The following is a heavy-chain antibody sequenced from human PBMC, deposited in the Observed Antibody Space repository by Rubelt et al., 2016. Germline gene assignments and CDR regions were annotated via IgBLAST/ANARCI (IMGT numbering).Heavy chain of an antibody. Sequence: EVQLVESGGGLIQPGGSLRLSCAASGFTVSSNYMSWVRQAPGKGLEWVSVIYSGGSTYYADSVKGRFTISRDNSKNTLYLQMNSLRAEDTAVYYCARDLRNHCSGGSCYRVFDYWGQGTLVTVSS. CDR3: ARDLRNHCSGGSCYRVFDY. J-gene: IGHJ4*02. D-gene: IGHD2-15*01. V-gene: IGHV3-53*01. CDR2: IYSGGST. CDR1: GFTVSSNY.